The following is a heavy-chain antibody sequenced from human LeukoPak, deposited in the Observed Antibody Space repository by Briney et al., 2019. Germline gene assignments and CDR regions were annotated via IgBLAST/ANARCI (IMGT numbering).Heavy chain of an antibody. J-gene: IGHJ4*02. CDR3: ARGGIAAAGFPFDY. Sequence: SETLSLTCAVSGGSISSSNWWSWVRQPPGKGLEWIGEINHSGSTNYNPSLKSRVTISVDTSKNQFSLKLSSVTAADTAVYYCARGGIAAAGFPFDYWGQGTLVTVSS. D-gene: IGHD6-13*01. CDR1: GGSISSSNW. V-gene: IGHV4-4*02. CDR2: INHSGST.